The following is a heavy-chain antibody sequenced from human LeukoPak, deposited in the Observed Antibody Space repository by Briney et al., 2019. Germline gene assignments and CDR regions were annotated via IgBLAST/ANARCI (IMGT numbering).Heavy chain of an antibody. CDR2: IYHSGST. D-gene: IGHD5-18*01. Sequence: NPSETLSLTCAVSGYSISSGYYWGWIRQPPGKGLEWIGSIYHSGSTYYNPSLKSRVTISVDTSKNQFSLRLSSVTAADTAVYYCAPRGDIEHSYGYGKWFDPWGQGTRVTVSS. CDR1: GYSISSGYY. J-gene: IGHJ5*02. V-gene: IGHV4-38-2*01. CDR3: APRGDIEHSYGYGKWFDP.